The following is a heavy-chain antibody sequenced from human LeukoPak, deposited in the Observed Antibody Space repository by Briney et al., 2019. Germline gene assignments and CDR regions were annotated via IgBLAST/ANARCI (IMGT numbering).Heavy chain of an antibody. V-gene: IGHV1-69*05. CDR2: IIPIFGTA. CDR1: GYTFTSYG. J-gene: IGHJ6*03. CDR3: ARDGARGWSAGHYMDV. Sequence: SVKVSCKASGYTFTSYGISWVRQAPGQGLEWMGGIIPIFGTANYAQKFQGRVTITTDESTSTAYMELSSLRSEDTAVYYCARDGARGWSAGHYMDVWGKGTTVTVSS. D-gene: IGHD3-3*01.